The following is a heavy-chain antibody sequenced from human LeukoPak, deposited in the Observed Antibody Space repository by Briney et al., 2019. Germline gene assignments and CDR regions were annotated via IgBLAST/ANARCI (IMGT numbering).Heavy chain of an antibody. CDR3: AKGNSSGYYSPIDY. D-gene: IGHD3-22*01. CDR1: GFTFSSYA. V-gene: IGHV3-23*01. J-gene: IGHJ4*02. CDR2: IRGSGGST. Sequence: GGSLRLSCAASGFTFSSYAMSWVRQAPGKGLEWVSVIRGSGGSTYYADSVKGRFTISRDNSKNTLYLQMNSLRAEDTAIYYCAKGNSSGYYSPIDYWGQETLVTVSS.